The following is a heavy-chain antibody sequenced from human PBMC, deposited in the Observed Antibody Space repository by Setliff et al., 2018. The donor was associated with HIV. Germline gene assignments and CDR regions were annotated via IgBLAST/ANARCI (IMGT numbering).Heavy chain of an antibody. CDR3: ARDNLYYNTWNASPVYGLDV. Sequence: PGGSLRLSCAASGFVFSDHSFHWVRQAPGEGLEWVSAILSTGERTFYADSVKGRFTISRDNSKNSLYLQMDGLRAEDTAVYFCARDNLYYNTWNASPVYGLDVWGQGTTVTVSS. CDR2: ILSTGERT. D-gene: IGHD3-3*01. V-gene: IGHV3-21*01. J-gene: IGHJ6*02. CDR1: GFVFSDHS.